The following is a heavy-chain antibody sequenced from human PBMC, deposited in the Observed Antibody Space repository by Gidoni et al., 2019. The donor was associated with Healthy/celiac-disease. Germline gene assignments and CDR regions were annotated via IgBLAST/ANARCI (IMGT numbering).Heavy chain of an antibody. V-gene: IGHV3-33*01. J-gene: IGHJ3*02. Sequence: QVQLVESGGGVVQPGRSLRLSCAASGFTFRSYGMHWVRQAPGKGLEWVAVIWYDGSNKYYADSVKGRVTISRDNSKNTLYLQMNSLRAEDTAVYYCARVRTVIVVDAFDIWGQGTMVTVSS. CDR2: IWYDGSNK. CDR3: ARVRTVIVVDAFDI. CDR1: GFTFRSYG. D-gene: IGHD3-16*02.